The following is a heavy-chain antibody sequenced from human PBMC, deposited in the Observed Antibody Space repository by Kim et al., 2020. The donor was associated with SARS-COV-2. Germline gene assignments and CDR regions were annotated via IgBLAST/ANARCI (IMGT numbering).Heavy chain of an antibody. V-gene: IGHV1-18*01. CDR1: GYTFTSYG. D-gene: IGHD2-21*02. Sequence: ASVKVSCKASGYTFTSYGISWVRQAPGQGLEWMGWISAYNGNTNYAQKLQGRVTMTTDTSTSTAYMELRSLRSDDTAVYYCARGLRCGGDCYSVPHAFDIWGQGTMVTVSS. J-gene: IGHJ3*02. CDR2: ISAYNGNT. CDR3: ARGLRCGGDCYSVPHAFDI.